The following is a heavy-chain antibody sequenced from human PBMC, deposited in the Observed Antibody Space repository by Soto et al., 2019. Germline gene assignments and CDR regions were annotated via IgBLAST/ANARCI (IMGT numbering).Heavy chain of an antibody. V-gene: IGHV3-9*01. CDR1: GFSFEDHA. CDR3: TRDIFRTMTPVDY. D-gene: IGHD2-21*01. Sequence: EVQLVESGGGLVEPGRSLRVSCAASGFSFEDHAMNWVRLVPGKGLEWVSGISANGAFVGYANSVKGRFTISRDNAKNSLFLQMSSLRREDTAVYYCTRDIFRTMTPVDYWGQGTLVTVSS. CDR2: ISANGAFV. J-gene: IGHJ4*02.